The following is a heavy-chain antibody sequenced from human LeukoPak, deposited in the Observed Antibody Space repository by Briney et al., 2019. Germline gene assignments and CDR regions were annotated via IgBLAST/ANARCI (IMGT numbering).Heavy chain of an antibody. V-gene: IGHV4-39*01. CDR2: IYYSGST. J-gene: IGHJ4*02. D-gene: IGHD3-22*01. CDR1: GGSISSSSYY. CDR3: ARQVISYYTIDY. Sequence: SETLSLTCTVSGGSISSSSYYWGWIRQPPGKGLEWIGSIYYSGSTFYNPSLKSRVTISVDTSKNQFSLKLSSVTAADTAVYYCARQVISYYTIDYWGQGTLVTVSS.